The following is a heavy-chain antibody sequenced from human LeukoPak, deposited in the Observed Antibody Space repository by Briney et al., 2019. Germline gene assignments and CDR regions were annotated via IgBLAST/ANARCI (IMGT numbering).Heavy chain of an antibody. D-gene: IGHD5-18*01. CDR3: AGTRGYSYGSPPYYMDV. CDR1: GGSISSGDYF. CDR2: IYYSGST. Sequence: SETLSLTCTVSGGSISSGDYFWTWIRQPPGKGLEYIGYIYYSGSTNYNPSLKSRVTISVDTSKNQFSLKLSSVTAADTAVYYCAGTRGYSYGSPPYYMDVWGKGTTVTVSS. V-gene: IGHV4-30-4*01. J-gene: IGHJ6*03.